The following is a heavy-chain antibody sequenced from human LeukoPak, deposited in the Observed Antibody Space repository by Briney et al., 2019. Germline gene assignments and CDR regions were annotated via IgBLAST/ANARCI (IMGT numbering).Heavy chain of an antibody. CDR2: INHSGST. V-gene: IGHV4-34*01. CDR3: ARAMVRGGFLDY. Sequence: SETLSLTCAVYGGSFSGYYWSWIRQPPGKGLEWLGEINHSGSTNYNPSLKSRVTISVDTSKNQFSLKLSSVTAADTAVYYCARAMVRGGFLDYWGQGTLVTVSS. CDR1: GGSFSGYY. D-gene: IGHD3-10*01. J-gene: IGHJ4*02.